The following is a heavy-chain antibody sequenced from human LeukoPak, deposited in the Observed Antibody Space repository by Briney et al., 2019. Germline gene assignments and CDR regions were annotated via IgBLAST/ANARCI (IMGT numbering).Heavy chain of an antibody. Sequence: PSETLSLTCTVSGGSISSSSYYWGWIRQPPGKGLEWIGSIYYSGSTYYNPSLKSRVTISVDTSKNQFSLKLTSVTTADTAVYYCARDIPRGGWELRAIAFDIWGQGTMVTVSS. D-gene: IGHD1-26*01. J-gene: IGHJ3*02. CDR1: GGSISSSSYY. CDR3: ARDIPRGGWELRAIAFDI. V-gene: IGHV4-39*07. CDR2: IYYSGST.